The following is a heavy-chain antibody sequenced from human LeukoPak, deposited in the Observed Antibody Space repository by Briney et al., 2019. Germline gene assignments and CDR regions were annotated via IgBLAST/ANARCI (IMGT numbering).Heavy chain of an antibody. J-gene: IGHJ5*02. CDR1: GGSFSGYY. D-gene: IGHD2-2*02. Sequence: SETLSLTCAVYGGSFSGYYWSWIRQPPGKGLEWIGEINHSGSTNYNPSLKSRVTISVDTSKNQFSLKLSSVTAADTAVYYCARAYCSSTSCYRFDPWGQGTLVTVSS. CDR2: INHSGST. CDR3: ARAYCSSTSCYRFDP. V-gene: IGHV4-34*01.